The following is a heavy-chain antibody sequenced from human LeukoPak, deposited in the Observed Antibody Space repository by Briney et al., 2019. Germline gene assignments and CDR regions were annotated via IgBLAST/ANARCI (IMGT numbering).Heavy chain of an antibody. CDR3: ARVSRQRNYGMDV. CDR1: GGSISSGGYS. V-gene: IGHV4-30-2*01. Sequence: MPSGTLSLTCAVSGGSISSGGYSWSWIRQPPGKGLEWIGYIYHSGSTYYNPSLKSRVTISVDRSKNQFSLKLSSVTAADTAVYYCARVSRQRNYGMDVWGQGTTVTVSS. D-gene: IGHD1-1*01. J-gene: IGHJ6*02. CDR2: IYHSGST.